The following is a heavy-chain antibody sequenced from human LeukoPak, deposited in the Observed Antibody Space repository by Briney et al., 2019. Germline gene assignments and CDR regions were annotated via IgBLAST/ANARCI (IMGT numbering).Heavy chain of an antibody. CDR3: ARQTGSGLFILP. V-gene: IGHV4-39*01. CDR1: GGSISSSSYY. CDR2: IYYSGST. Sequence: SSETLSLTCTVSGGSISSSSYYWGWIRQPPGKGLEWIGSIYYSGSTYYNASLKSQVSISIDTSKNQFSLRLTSVTAADTAVYYCARQTGSGLFILPGGQGTLVTVSS. J-gene: IGHJ4*02. D-gene: IGHD3/OR15-3a*01.